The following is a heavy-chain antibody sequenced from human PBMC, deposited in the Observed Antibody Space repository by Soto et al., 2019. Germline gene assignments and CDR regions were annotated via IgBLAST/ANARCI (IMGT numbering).Heavy chain of an antibody. CDR1: GGTFSSYT. J-gene: IGHJ4*02. CDR2: IIPILGIA. V-gene: IGHV1-69*04. CDR3: ARDSPHYYDSSGHDS. Sequence: ASVKVSCKASGGTFSSYTISWVRQAPGQGLEWMGRIIPILGIANYAQKFQGRVTITADKSTSTAYMELSSLRSEDTAVYYCARDSPHYYDSSGHDSWGQGTLVTVS. D-gene: IGHD3-22*01.